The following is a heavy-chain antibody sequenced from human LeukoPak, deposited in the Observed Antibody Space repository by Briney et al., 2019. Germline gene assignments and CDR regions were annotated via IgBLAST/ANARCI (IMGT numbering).Heavy chain of an antibody. CDR2: ISWNSENI. CDR3: VKDYSMITVGGVAFDE. D-gene: IGHD3-16*01. V-gene: IGHV3-9*01. CDR1: GYTFYDYA. J-gene: IGHJ4*02. Sequence: GGSLRLSCAASGYTFYDYAMHWVRHAPGKGLEWVSGISWNSENIDYADSVKGRFTISRDNAKKSLYLQMNTLTTEDTPLYYCVKDYSMITVGGVAFDEWGQGSLVSVS.